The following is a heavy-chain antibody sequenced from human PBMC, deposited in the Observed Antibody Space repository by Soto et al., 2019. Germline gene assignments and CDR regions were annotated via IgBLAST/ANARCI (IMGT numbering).Heavy chain of an antibody. D-gene: IGHD3-10*01. CDR1: GFTFSSHA. CDR2: IDSSGSFI. J-gene: IGHJ4*02. CDR3: ARDPLWFGEIGYFDY. Sequence: GGSLRLSCAASGFTFSSHAMNWVRQAPGKGLEWVSSIDSSGSFIYYADSVKGRFTISRDNAKSSLYLQMRSLRAEDTAVYYCARDPLWFGEIGYFDYWGQGALVTVSS. V-gene: IGHV3-21*01.